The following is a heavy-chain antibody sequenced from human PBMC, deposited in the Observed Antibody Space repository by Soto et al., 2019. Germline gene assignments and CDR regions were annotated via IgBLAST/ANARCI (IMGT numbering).Heavy chain of an antibody. CDR3: ARHVLLPGVVVAATSIDY. CDR1: GYSFTSYW. J-gene: IGHJ4*02. D-gene: IGHD2-15*01. CDR2: IEPSDSYT. Sequence: EVQLVQSGAEVKKPGESLRISCKGSGYSFTSYWISWVRQMPGKGLEWMGRIEPSDSYTNYSPSFQGHVTISADKSISTAYLQWSSLKASDTAMYYCARHVLLPGVVVAATSIDYWGQGTLVTVSS. V-gene: IGHV5-10-1*03.